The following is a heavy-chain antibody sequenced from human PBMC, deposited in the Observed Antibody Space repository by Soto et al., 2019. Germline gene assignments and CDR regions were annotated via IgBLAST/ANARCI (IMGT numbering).Heavy chain of an antibody. Sequence: QVQLVQSGAEVKKPGSSVKVSCKASGGTFSSYAISWVRQAPGQGLEWMGGIIPIFGTANYAQKFQGRVTITADESTSTAYMELSSLRSEDTAVYYCASSGYSSSSNYYYYGMDVWGQGTTVTVSS. V-gene: IGHV1-69*12. J-gene: IGHJ6*02. CDR3: ASSGYSSSSNYYYYGMDV. D-gene: IGHD6-6*01. CDR1: GGTFSSYA. CDR2: IIPIFGTA.